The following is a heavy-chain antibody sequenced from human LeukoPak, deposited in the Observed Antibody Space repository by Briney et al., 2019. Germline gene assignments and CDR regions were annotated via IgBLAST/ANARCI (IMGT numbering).Heavy chain of an antibody. CDR1: GYSFTSYW. CDR3: ARLPRGHCSSTSCYLDV. Sequence: GESLKISCKDSGYSFTSYWIAWVRQMPGKGLEWMGIIYPGDSDTRYSPSFQGQVTISPDKSISTAYLQWSSLKASDTAMYYCARLPRGHCSSTSCYLDVWGKGTTVTVSS. V-gene: IGHV5-51*01. D-gene: IGHD2-2*01. J-gene: IGHJ6*04. CDR2: IYPGDSDT.